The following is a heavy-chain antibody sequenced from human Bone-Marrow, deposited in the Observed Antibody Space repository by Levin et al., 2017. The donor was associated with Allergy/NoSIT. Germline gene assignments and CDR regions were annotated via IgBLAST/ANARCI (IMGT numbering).Heavy chain of an antibody. J-gene: IGHJ6*02. CDR1: GYTFTSYG. CDR2: ISGFNGKA. Sequence: PGGSLRLSCKTSGYTFTSYGISWVRQAPGEGLEWMGWISGFNGKADYAQKFEGRVTMTIDTSTNTGYMELNTLRSDDTAVFYCARILKPLGYAMDVWGQGTTVIVSS. V-gene: IGHV1-18*01. CDR3: ARILKPLGYAMDV.